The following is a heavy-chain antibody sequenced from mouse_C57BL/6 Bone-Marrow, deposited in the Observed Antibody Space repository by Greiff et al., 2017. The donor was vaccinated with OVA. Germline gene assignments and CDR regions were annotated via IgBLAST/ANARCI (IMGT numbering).Heavy chain of an antibody. CDR2: INPNNGGT. V-gene: IGHV1-18*01. CDR3: ARGDYGSSYYFDY. Sequence: DVQLQESGPELVKPGASVKIPCKASGYTFTDYNMDWVKQSHGKSLEWIGDINPNNGGTIYNQKFKGKATLTVDKSSSTAYMELRSLTSEDTAVYYCARGDYGSSYYFDYWGQGTTLTVSS. J-gene: IGHJ2*01. CDR1: GYTFTDYN. D-gene: IGHD1-1*01.